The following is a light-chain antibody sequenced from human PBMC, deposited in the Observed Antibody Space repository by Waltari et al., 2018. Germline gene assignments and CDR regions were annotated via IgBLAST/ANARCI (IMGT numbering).Light chain of an antibody. CDR2: WAS. V-gene: IGKV4-1*01. J-gene: IGKJ2*01. CDR1: QSVLFSSNNKNY. Sequence: DIVMTQSPDSLAVSLGERATINCKSSQSVLFSSNNKNYLGWYQQKQGQPPKLLISWASTRESGVPDRFSGSGSGTDFTLTISSLQAEDVAVYYCQQWYTFPYTFGQGTKLEI. CDR3: QQWYTFPYT.